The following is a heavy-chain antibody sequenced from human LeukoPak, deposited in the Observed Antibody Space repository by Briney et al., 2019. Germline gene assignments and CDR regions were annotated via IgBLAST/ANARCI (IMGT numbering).Heavy chain of an antibody. Sequence: PGGSLRLSCAASGFTFSSYAMSWVRQAPGKGLEWVSGISASGGTTYYADSVKGRFTISRDNSKNTLYLQMNSLRAEDTAVYYCARVFTMLDMAYDSSGYYFDAFDIWGQETMVTVSS. J-gene: IGHJ3*02. D-gene: IGHD3-22*01. CDR1: GFTFSSYA. CDR3: ARVFTMLDMAYDSSGYYFDAFDI. CDR2: ISASGGTT. V-gene: IGHV3-23*01.